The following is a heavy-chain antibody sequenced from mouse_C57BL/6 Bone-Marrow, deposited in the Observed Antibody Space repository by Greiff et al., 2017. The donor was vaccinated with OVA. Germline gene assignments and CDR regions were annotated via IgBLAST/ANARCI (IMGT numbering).Heavy chain of an antibody. CDR3: ARERGYYYGNSPHYAMDY. D-gene: IGHD1-1*01. J-gene: IGHJ4*01. Sequence: QVQLKESGAELARPGASVKLSCKASGYTFTSYGISWVKQRTGQGLEWIGEIYPRSGNTYYNEKFKGKATLTADKSSSTAYMELRSLTSEDSAVYFCARERGYYYGNSPHYAMDYWGQGTSVTVSS. CDR1: GYTFTSYG. V-gene: IGHV1-81*01. CDR2: IYPRSGNT.